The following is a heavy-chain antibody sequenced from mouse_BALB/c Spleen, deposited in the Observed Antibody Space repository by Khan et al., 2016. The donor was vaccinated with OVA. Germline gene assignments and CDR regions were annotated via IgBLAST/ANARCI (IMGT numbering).Heavy chain of an antibody. CDR3: ARNSYRYDFTY. CDR2: IWSGGTS. Sequence: QIQLVQSGPGLVQPSQSLSITCTVSGFSLTAYGIHWVRQSPGKGLEWLGVIWSGGTSDYNAPFIPRLSFSKDNSTSQVSFKMNSLQADDTAIYYCARNSYRYDFTYWGQGTLVTVSA. D-gene: IGHD2-12*01. CDR1: GFSLTAYG. J-gene: IGHJ3*01. V-gene: IGHV2-2*01.